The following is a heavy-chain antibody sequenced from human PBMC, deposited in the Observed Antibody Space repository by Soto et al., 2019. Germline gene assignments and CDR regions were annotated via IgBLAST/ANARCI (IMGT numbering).Heavy chain of an antibody. CDR3: ARDNSGWSDY. Sequence: ASVKVSCKASGYTFTRYVMHWVRQAPGQRLEWMGWIDAGNGNTVYLQKFQGRVTITRDTSASTVYMELSSLRSEDTAVYYCARDNSGWSDYWGQGTLVSVSS. D-gene: IGHD6-19*01. CDR1: GYTFTRYV. V-gene: IGHV1-3*01. CDR2: IDAGNGNT. J-gene: IGHJ4*02.